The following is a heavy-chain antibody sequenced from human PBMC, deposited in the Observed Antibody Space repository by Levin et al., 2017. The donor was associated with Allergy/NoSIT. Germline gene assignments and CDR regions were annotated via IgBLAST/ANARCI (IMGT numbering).Heavy chain of an antibody. J-gene: IGHJ4*02. V-gene: IGHV3-64D*06. D-gene: IGHD6-19*01. CDR2: ISSNGGST. CDR1: GFTFSSYA. CDR3: VKVLRGGAVAGYVQFDH. Sequence: GGSLRLSCSASGFTFSSYAMHWVRQAPGKGLEYVSAISSNGGSTYYADSVKGRFTISRDNSQNMLYLQMSSLRAEDTAVYFCVKVLRGGAVAGYVQFDHWGQGTLVTVSS.